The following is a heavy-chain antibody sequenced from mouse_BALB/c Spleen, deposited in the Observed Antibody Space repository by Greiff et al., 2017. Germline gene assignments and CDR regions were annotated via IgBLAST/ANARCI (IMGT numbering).Heavy chain of an antibody. CDR3: ARERDYGSSNEGFAY. V-gene: IGHV5-4*02. CDR1: GFTFSDYY. Sequence: EVQVVESGGGLVKPGGSLKLSCAASGFTFSDYYMYWVRQTPEKRLEWVATISDGGSYTYYPDSVKGRFTISRDNAKNNLYLQMSSLKSEDTAMYYCARERDYGSSNEGFAYWGQGTLVTVSA. CDR2: ISDGGSYT. D-gene: IGHD1-1*01. J-gene: IGHJ3*01.